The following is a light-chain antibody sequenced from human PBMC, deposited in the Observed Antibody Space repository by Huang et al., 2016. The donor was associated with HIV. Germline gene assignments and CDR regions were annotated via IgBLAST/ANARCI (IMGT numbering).Light chain of an antibody. J-gene: IGKJ1*01. CDR3: LQDYVYPWT. CDR1: QDIGND. CDR2: SAS. Sequence: AIQMTQSPASLPASVGARVTITCRASQDIGNDLGWYQQRLGKAPKLLVSSASHLQSGVPSRFTGSGSATHFTLTISGLQPEDFATYYCLQDYVYPWTFGQGTKVEI. V-gene: IGKV1-6*01.